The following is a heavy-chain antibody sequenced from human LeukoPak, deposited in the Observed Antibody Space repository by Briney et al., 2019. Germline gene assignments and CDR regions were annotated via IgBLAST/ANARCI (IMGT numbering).Heavy chain of an antibody. CDR3: ARGDSYVQIDY. CDR2: MYYSGST. J-gene: IGHJ4*02. D-gene: IGHD2-21*02. V-gene: IGHV4-39*01. Sequence: SETLSLTCTVSGGSFSSRSYYWGWIRQPPGKGLEWIGSMYYSGSTNYSPSLKSRVTISVDTSKNQFSLKLSSVTAADTAVYYCARGDSYVQIDYWGQGTLVTVSS. CDR1: GGSFSSRSYY.